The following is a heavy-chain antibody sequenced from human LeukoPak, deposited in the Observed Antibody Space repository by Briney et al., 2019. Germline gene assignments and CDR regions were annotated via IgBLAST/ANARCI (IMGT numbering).Heavy chain of an antibody. CDR2: TSSSDSGK. D-gene: IGHD3-10*02. CDR1: GFTLSSYA. J-gene: IGHJ6*04. V-gene: IGHV3-23*01. CDR3: AELGITMIGGV. Sequence: GGSLRLSCVVSGFTLSSYAMSWVRQAPGKGLEWVAATSSSDSGKYHADSVRGRFTISRDNSKNSLYLQMNSLRAEDTAVYYCAELGITMIGGVWGKGTTVTISS.